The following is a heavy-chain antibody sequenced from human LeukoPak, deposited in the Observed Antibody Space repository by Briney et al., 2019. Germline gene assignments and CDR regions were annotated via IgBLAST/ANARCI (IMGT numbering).Heavy chain of an antibody. CDR1: GFTFSDYY. J-gene: IGHJ4*02. CDR3: ARGGMVRGD. Sequence: PGGSLRLFWAASGFTFSDYYISLIRPAPGKGLEWVSYISSSGSAKHYADSVKGRFTISRDNAKNSLYLQMNSLRAEDTAVYYCARGGMVRGDWGQGTLVTVSS. V-gene: IGHV3-11*01. D-gene: IGHD3-10*01. CDR2: ISSSGSAK.